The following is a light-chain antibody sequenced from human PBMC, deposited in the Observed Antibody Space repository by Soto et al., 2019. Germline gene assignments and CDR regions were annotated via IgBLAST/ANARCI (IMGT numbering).Light chain of an antibody. J-gene: IGKJ1*01. CDR3: QQYNSYRRT. Sequence: DIQMTQSPSTLSASVGDRVTITCRASQSISSWLAWYQQKPGKAPKLLSSKASSLESGVPSRFSGSGSGTEFPLTISSLQADDFATYYCQQYNSYRRTFGQGTKVEIK. CDR2: KAS. V-gene: IGKV1-5*03. CDR1: QSISSW.